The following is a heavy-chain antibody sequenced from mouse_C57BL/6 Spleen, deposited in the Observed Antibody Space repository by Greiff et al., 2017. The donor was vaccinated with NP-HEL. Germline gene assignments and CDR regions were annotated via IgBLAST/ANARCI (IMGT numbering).Heavy chain of an antibody. Sequence: QVQLKQSGAELMKPGASVKLSCKATGYTFTGYWIEWVKQRPGHGLEWIGEILPGSGSTNYNEKFKGKATFTADTSSNTAYMQLSSLTTEDSAIYYCASGGNDCGSSSWFAYWGQGTLVTVSA. V-gene: IGHV1-9*01. D-gene: IGHD1-1*01. CDR3: ASGGNDCGSSSWFAY. CDR2: ILPGSGST. CDR1: GYTFTGYW. J-gene: IGHJ3*01.